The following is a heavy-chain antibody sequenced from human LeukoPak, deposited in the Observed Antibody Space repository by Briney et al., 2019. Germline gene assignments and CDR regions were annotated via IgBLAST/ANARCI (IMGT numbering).Heavy chain of an antibody. V-gene: IGHV3-30-3*01. CDR2: ISYDGSNK. J-gene: IGHJ4*02. CDR1: GFTFSSYA. CDR3: ARDQGFLVPRDYFDY. Sequence: PGGSLRLSCAASGFTFSSYAMHWVRQAPGKGLEWVAVISYDGSNKYYADSVKGRFTISRDNSKNTLYLQMNSLRAEDTAVYYCARDQGFLVPRDYFDYWGQGTLVTVSS. D-gene: IGHD3-3*01.